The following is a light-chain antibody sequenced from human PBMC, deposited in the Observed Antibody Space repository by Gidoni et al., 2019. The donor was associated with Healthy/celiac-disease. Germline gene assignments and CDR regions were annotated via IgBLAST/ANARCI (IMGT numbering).Light chain of an antibody. J-gene: IGKJ3*01. CDR1: QSISSY. CDR2: AAS. V-gene: IGKV1-39*01. CDR3: QQSYSTPRFT. Sequence: DIQMTKSPSSLSASVGDRVTITCRASQSISSYLNWYQQKPGKDPKLLIYAASSLQSGVPSRFSGSGTGTDFTLTISSLQPEDFATYYCQQSYSTPRFTFXPXTKVDIK.